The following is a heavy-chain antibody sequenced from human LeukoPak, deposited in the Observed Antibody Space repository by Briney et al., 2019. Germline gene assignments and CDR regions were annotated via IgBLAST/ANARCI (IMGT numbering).Heavy chain of an antibody. CDR3: ARDVDCTNGVCYGMDV. CDR2: IYSGGST. CDR1: GFTVSSNY. V-gene: IGHV3-66*01. J-gene: IGHJ6*02. Sequence: GGSLRLSCAASGFTVSSNYMSWVRQAPGKGLDWASVIYSGGSTYYADSVKGRFTISRDNSKNTLYLQMNSLRAEDTAVYYCARDVDCTNGVCYGMDVWGQGTTVTVSS. D-gene: IGHD2-8*01.